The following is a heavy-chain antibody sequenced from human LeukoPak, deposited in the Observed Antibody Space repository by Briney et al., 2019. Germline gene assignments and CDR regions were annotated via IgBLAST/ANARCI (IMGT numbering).Heavy chain of an antibody. CDR2: INHSGST. CDR3: ARAPPRGYDYVWGSYRWYYFDY. Sequence: SETLSLTCAVYGGSFSGYYWSWIRQPPGKGLEWLGEINHSGSTNYNPSLKSRVTISVDTSKNQFSLKLSSVTAADTAVYYCARAPPRGYDYVWGSYRWYYFDYWGQGTLVTVSS. CDR1: GGSFSGYY. V-gene: IGHV4-34*01. D-gene: IGHD3-16*02. J-gene: IGHJ4*02.